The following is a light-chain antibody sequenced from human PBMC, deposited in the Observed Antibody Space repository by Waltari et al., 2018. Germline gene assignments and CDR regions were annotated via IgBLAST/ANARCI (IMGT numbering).Light chain of an antibody. V-gene: IGKV1-9*01. Sequence: DIQLTQSPPFLSPSVGDRVTITCRASQGISSSLAWYQQKPGKAPKLLIYAASTLQSGVPSRFSGSGSGTEFTLTISSLQPEDFATYYCQQLIDYPLTFGGGTKVEIK. CDR2: AAS. CDR1: QGISSS. CDR3: QQLIDYPLT. J-gene: IGKJ4*01.